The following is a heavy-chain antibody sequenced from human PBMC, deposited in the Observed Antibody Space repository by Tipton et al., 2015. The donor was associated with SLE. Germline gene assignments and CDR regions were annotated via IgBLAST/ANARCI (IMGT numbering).Heavy chain of an antibody. V-gene: IGHV3-66*01. CDR1: GITVGTNY. CDR3: ARTAVVIGSRDYFDY. CDR2: IYSGGST. Sequence: AVSGITVGTNYMSWVRQAPGKGLEWVSVIYSGGSTYYRDSVKGRFIISRDNSKNTLYLQMSGLRAEATAVYYCARTAVVIGSRDYFDYWGQGTLVTVSS. J-gene: IGHJ4*02. D-gene: IGHD2-21*01.